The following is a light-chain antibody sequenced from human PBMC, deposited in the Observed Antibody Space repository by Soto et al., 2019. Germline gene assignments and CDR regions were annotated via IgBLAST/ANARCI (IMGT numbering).Light chain of an antibody. CDR1: SSNIGSNT. CDR2: TNN. J-gene: IGLJ2*01. Sequence: QSVLTQSPSASGTPGQRVSISCSGSSSNIGSNTVNWYQQLPGTAPKLLIYTNNQRPSGVPDRFSGSKSGTSASLAISGLRSEDEADYYCATWDDSLNAVVFGGGTKLTVL. V-gene: IGLV1-44*01. CDR3: ATWDDSLNAVV.